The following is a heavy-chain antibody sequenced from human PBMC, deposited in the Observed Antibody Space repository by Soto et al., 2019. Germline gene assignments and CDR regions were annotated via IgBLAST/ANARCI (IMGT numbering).Heavy chain of an antibody. CDR1: GFTFSTHW. CDR3: ARVSTTNYVDY. Sequence: EVQLVESGGGLVQPGGSLRLSCAASGFTFSTHWMSWVRQAPGKGLEWVANIKQDGSENYYVDSVKGRFTISRDNAKNSLYLQMNSLRAEDTAVYYCARVSTTNYVDYWGQGTLVTVSS. J-gene: IGHJ4*02. V-gene: IGHV3-7*05. CDR2: IKQDGSEN.